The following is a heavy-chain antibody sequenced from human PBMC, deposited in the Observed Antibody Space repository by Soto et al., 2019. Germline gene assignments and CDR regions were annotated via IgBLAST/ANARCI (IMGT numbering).Heavy chain of an antibody. J-gene: IGHJ6*02. Sequence: EVQLLESGGGMVQPGGSLRLSCAASGFAFNSYAMSWVRQAPGKGLEWVSGISDSGGSTYYAESVKGRFTISRDNSKNTLYLQMNSLRAEDTAIYYCAKETRIMIFGALIPHDEYYYGMDVWGRGTTVTVSS. CDR3: AKETRIMIFGALIPHDEYYYGMDV. CDR1: GFAFNSYA. D-gene: IGHD3-3*01. V-gene: IGHV3-23*01. CDR2: ISDSGGST.